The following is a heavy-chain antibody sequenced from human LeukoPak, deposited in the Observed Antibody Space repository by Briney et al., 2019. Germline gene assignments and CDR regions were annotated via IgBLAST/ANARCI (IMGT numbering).Heavy chain of an antibody. D-gene: IGHD3-3*01. J-gene: IGHJ4*02. V-gene: IGHV3-49*04. CDR1: GFTFSSYS. CDR2: IRSKAYGGTT. Sequence: GGSLRLSCAASGFTFSSYSMNWVRQAPGKGLEWVGFIRSKAYGGTTEYAASVKGRFTISRDDSKSIAYLQMNSLKTEDTAVYYCTSLRFLEWLPFDYWGQGTLVTVSS. CDR3: TSLRFLEWLPFDY.